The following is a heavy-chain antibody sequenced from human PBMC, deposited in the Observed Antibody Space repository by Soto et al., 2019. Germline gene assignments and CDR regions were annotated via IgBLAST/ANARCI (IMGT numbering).Heavy chain of an antibody. CDR2: IYYSGSA. J-gene: IGHJ6*02. Sequence: SETLSLTCTVSGGSISSSSYYWGWIRQPPGKGLEWIGTIYYSGSAYYNPSLKSRVTISVDTSKNQFSLKLSSVTAADTAVYYCARVRIQLPNGGDYYGMDVWGQGTTVTVSS. V-gene: IGHV4-39*07. D-gene: IGHD5-18*01. CDR1: GGSISSSSYY. CDR3: ARVRIQLPNGGDYYGMDV.